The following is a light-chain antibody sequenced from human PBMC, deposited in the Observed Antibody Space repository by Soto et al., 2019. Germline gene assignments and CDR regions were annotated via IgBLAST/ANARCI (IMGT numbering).Light chain of an antibody. Sequence: EIVMTQSPATLSVSPGERATLSCRASQSVSSNLAWYQQKPGQAPRLLIYGASTRATGIPARFSGSGSGTEFNLTISSLQSEDFAVYYCQKYNNWPPWTFGTGTKVEIX. CDR3: QKYNNWPPWT. CDR2: GAS. CDR1: QSVSSN. J-gene: IGKJ1*01. V-gene: IGKV3-15*01.